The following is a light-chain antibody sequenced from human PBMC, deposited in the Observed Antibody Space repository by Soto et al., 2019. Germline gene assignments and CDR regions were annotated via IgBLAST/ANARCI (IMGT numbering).Light chain of an antibody. V-gene: IGLV1-44*01. CDR2: SDD. CDR1: SSNIGSNT. CDR3: AAWDDSLNGFV. J-gene: IGLJ1*01. Sequence: QSVLTQAPSASGTPGQRVTISCSGSSSNIGSNTIHWYQQLPGTAPKLLIHSDDKLPSGVPDRFSGSKSGTSGSLAISGLQSGDEADYYCAAWDDSLNGFVFGAGTKLTVL.